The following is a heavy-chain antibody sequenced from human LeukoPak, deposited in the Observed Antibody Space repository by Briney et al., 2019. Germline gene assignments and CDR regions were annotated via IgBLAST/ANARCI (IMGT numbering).Heavy chain of an antibody. CDR3: ARGDGSGSGRWFDP. Sequence: SETLSLTCAVSGASISSGTYSWSWIRQPPGEGLEWIGYIYHTGSTYYNPSLKGRVTISVDRSKNQFSLNLNFVTAADTALYYCARGDGSGSGRWFDPWGQGTLITVSS. CDR2: IYHTGST. V-gene: IGHV4-30-2*01. D-gene: IGHD3-10*01. CDR1: GASISSGTYS. J-gene: IGHJ5*02.